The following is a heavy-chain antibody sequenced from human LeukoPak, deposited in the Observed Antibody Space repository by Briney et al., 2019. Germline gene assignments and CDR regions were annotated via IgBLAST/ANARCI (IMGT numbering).Heavy chain of an antibody. J-gene: IGHJ6*02. CDR2: ISGSGGST. CDR1: GFTFSSYA. V-gene: IGHV3-23*01. CDR3: AKSSSHCSGGSCYHYYYYYYGMDV. Sequence: GGSLRLSCAASGFTFSSYAMSWVRQAPGKGLEWVSAISGSGGSTYYADSVKGRFTISRDNSKNTLYLQMNSLRAEDTAVYYCAKSSSHCSGGSCYHYYYYYYGMDVWGQGTTVTVSS. D-gene: IGHD2-15*01.